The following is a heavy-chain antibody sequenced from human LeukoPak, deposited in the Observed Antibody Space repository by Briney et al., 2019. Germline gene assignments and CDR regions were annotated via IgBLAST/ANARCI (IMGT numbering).Heavy chain of an antibody. J-gene: IGHJ4*02. CDR2: IYSGGST. D-gene: IGHD3-10*01. CDR3: ARVSGSGSYYFYYYFDY. CDR1: GFTVSSNY. V-gene: IGHV3-53*01. Sequence: GGSLRLSCAASGFTVSSNYMSWVRQAPGKGLEWVSVIYSGGSTYYADSVKGRFTISRDNSKNTLYLQMNSLRAEDTAVYYCARVSGSGSYYFYYYFDYCGQGTLVTVSS.